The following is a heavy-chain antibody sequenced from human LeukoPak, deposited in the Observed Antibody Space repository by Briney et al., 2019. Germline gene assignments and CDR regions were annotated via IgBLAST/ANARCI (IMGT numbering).Heavy chain of an antibody. V-gene: IGHV1-2*02. CDR3: ARDYYDSSGYPDYYYYYMDV. CDR1: GYTFTGYY. D-gene: IGHD3-22*01. CDR2: INPNSGGT. Sequence: ASVKVSCNASGYTFTGYYMHWVRQAPGQGLEWMGWINPNSGGTNYAQKFQGRVTMTRDTSISTAYMELSRLRSDDTAVYYCARDYYDSSGYPDYYYYYMDVWGKGTTVTISS. J-gene: IGHJ6*03.